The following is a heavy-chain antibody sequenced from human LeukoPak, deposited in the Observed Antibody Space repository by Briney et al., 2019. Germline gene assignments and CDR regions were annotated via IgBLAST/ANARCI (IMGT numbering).Heavy chain of an antibody. J-gene: IGHJ4*02. CDR3: AKSGYNRFDY. CDR2: ISYDGSNK. V-gene: IGHV3-30*18. CDR1: GFTFSSYG. D-gene: IGHD5-24*01. Sequence: PGGSLRLSCAASGFTFSSYGMHWVCQAPGKGLEWVAVISYDGSNKYYADSVKGRFTISRDNSKNTLYLQMNSLRAEDTAVYYCAKSGYNRFDYWGQGTLVTVSS.